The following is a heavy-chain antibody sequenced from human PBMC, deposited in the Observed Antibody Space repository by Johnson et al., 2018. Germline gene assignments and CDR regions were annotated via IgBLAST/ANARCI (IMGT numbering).Heavy chain of an antibody. CDR2: VYYTGST. D-gene: IGHD3-22*01. Sequence: QVQLQESGPGLVKPSETLSLTCTVSGGSISSGIYYWGWFRQPPGKGLEWIGSVYYTGSTYHNPSLKSRVTISVDTSKTQFTLKLSSVTAADTAVYYCARVVGSSDVLPLQYFQFWGQGTLVTVSS. CDR1: GGSISSGIYY. CDR3: ARVVGSSDVLPLQYFQF. J-gene: IGHJ1*01. V-gene: IGHV4-39*07.